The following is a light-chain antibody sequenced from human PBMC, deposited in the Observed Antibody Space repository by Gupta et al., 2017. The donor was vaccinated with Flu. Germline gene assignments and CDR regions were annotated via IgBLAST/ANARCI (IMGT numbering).Light chain of an antibody. J-gene: IGLJ3*02. CDR2: ETT. V-gene: IGLV7-46*01. Sequence: QAVVTQDPSLSVSQRGIVTFSCGSSIGAGTNGHYPYWFQQNSGQAPRTLIYETTKKHSGTPDRFSGSLLGGKAVLTLTGAQPEDEAEYYCLLSYSGARPVFGGGTKLTVL. CDR3: LLSYSGARPV. CDR1: IGAGTNGHY.